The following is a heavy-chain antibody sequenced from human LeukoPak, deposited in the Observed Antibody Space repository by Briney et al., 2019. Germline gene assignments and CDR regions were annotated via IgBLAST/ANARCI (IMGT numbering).Heavy chain of an antibody. CDR3: ATQRGYGEIDY. CDR1: GFTFSSYW. Sequence: GGSLRLSCAASGFTFSSYWMHWVRQAPGKGLVWVSRINTDGSSTSYANSVKGRFTISRDNAKNTLYLQMNSLRAEDTAVYYCATQRGYGEIDYWGQGTLVTVSS. D-gene: IGHD4-17*01. J-gene: IGHJ4*02. V-gene: IGHV3-74*01. CDR2: INTDGSST.